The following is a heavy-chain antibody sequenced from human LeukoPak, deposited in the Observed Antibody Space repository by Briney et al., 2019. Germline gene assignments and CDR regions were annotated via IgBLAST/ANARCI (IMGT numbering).Heavy chain of an antibody. D-gene: IGHD3-22*01. J-gene: IGHJ4*02. CDR3: ARTQVRDKIVDY. CDR1: GGSISSGSYY. Sequence: PSETLSLTCTVSGGSISSGSYYWSWIRQPAGKGLEWIGRIYTSGSTNYNPSLKSRVTMSVDTSKNQFSLKLSSVTAADTAVYYCARTQVRDKIVDYWGQGTLVTVSS. CDR2: IYTSGST. V-gene: IGHV4-61*02.